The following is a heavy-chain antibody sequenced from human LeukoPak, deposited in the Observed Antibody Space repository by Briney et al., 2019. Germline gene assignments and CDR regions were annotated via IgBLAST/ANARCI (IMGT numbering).Heavy chain of an antibody. CDR2: IKQDGSEK. J-gene: IGHJ6*03. Sequence: GGSLRLSCAASGFTFSSYWMSWVRQAPGKGLEWVANIKQDGSEKYYVDSVKGRFTISRDNAKNSLYLQMNSLRAEDTAVYYCARGRTPGIAVAGTYYYYYYMDVWGKGTTVTVSS. V-gene: IGHV3-7*01. D-gene: IGHD6-19*01. CDR1: GFTFSSYW. CDR3: ARGRTPGIAVAGTYYYYYYMDV.